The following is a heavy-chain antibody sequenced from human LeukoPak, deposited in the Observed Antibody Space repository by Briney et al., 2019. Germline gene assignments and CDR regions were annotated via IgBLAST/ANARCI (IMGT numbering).Heavy chain of an antibody. V-gene: IGHV3-30*18. Sequence: GGSLRLSCAASGFTFSSYGMHWVRQAPGKGLEWVAVISYDGSNKYYADSVKGRFTISRDNSKNTLYLQMNSLRAEDTAVYYCAKWTTQSRFDPWGQGTLVTVSS. D-gene: IGHD1-14*01. CDR1: GFTFSSYG. CDR2: ISYDGSNK. CDR3: AKWTTQSRFDP. J-gene: IGHJ5*02.